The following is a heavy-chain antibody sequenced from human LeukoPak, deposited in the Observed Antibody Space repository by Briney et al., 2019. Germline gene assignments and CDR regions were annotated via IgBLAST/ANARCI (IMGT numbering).Heavy chain of an antibody. Sequence: SETLSLTCAVYGGSFSGYYWSWIRQPPGKGLEWIGEINHSGSTNYNPSLKSRVIISVDTSKNQFSLKLSSVTAADTAVYYCARGRVVFRPWGQGTLVTVSS. CDR2: INHSGST. V-gene: IGHV4-34*01. J-gene: IGHJ5*02. CDR1: GGSFSGYY. D-gene: IGHD3-16*01. CDR3: ARGRVVFRP.